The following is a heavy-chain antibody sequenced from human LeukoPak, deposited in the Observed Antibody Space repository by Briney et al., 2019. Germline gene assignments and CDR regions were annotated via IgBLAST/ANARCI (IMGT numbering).Heavy chain of an antibody. Sequence: GGSLRLSCAASGFTFDDYGMSWVRQAPGKGLEWVSGINWNGGSKGYADSVKGRFTISRDNAKNSLYLQMNSLRAEDTALYYCARMTFYDSSGAGDYWGQGTLVTVSS. J-gene: IGHJ4*02. V-gene: IGHV3-20*04. D-gene: IGHD3-22*01. CDR3: ARMTFYDSSGAGDY. CDR2: INWNGGSK. CDR1: GFTFDDYG.